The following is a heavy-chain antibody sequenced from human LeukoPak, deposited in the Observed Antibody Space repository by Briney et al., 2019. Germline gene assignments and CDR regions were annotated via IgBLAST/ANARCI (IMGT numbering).Heavy chain of an antibody. CDR2: IYHSGST. V-gene: IGHV4-38-2*02. CDR3: ARDQWYYDFWSGYYTEGYFDY. CDR1: GYSISSGYY. Sequence: PSETLSLTCTVSGYSISSGYYWGWIRQPPGKGLEWIGSIYHSGSTYYNPSLKSRVTISVDTSKNQFSLKLSSVTAADTAVYYCARDQWYYDFWSGYYTEGYFDYWGQGTLATVSS. D-gene: IGHD3-3*01. J-gene: IGHJ4*02.